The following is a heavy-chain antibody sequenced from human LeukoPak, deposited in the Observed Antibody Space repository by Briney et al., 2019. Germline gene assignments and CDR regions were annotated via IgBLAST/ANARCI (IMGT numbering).Heavy chain of an antibody. D-gene: IGHD3-3*01. CDR2: ISAYNGNT. CDR3: ARGGQNYDFWSGYYTPRPFDY. Sequence: ASVKVSCKASGYTFTSYGISWVRQAPGQGLEWMGWISAYNGNTDYAQKLQGRVTMTTDTSTSTAYMELRSLRSDDTAVYYCARGGQNYDFWSGYYTPRPFDYWGQGTLVTVSS. V-gene: IGHV1-18*01. J-gene: IGHJ4*02. CDR1: GYTFTSYG.